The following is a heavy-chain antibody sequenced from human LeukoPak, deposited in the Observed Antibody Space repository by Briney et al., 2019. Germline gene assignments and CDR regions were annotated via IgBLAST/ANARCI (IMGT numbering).Heavy chain of an antibody. Sequence: PGGSLRLSCAASGFTLSNYGMHWVRQAPGKGLEWVAFMRSDGSEKYYADSVKGRFTISRDTSKNSLFLQMNSLTVEDTAVYYCASEGELGYGYFYWGQGTLVTVSS. CDR3: ASEGELGYGYFY. V-gene: IGHV3-30*02. CDR2: MRSDGSEK. J-gene: IGHJ4*02. CDR1: GFTLSNYG. D-gene: IGHD5-18*01.